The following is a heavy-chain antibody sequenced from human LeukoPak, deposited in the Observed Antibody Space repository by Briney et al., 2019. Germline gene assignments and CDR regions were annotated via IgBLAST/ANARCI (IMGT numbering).Heavy chain of an antibody. CDR3: TVGGYRYGLDAFDI. Sequence: GGSLRLSCAASGFTFSSYSMNWVRQAPGKGLEWVGRIRSTANSYATAYAASVKGRFTISRDDSKNTASLQINSLKTEDTAVYYCTVGGYRYGLDAFDIWGQGTMVTVSS. CDR1: GFTFSSYS. CDR2: IRSTANSYAT. J-gene: IGHJ3*02. V-gene: IGHV3-73*01. D-gene: IGHD5-18*01.